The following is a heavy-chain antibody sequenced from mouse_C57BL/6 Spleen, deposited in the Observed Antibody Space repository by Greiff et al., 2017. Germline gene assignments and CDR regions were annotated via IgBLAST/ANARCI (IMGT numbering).Heavy chain of an antibody. CDR3: ARDSARGVVPYWYFDV. CDR1: GYSITSGYY. CDR2: ISYDGSN. Sequence: EVKLMESGPGLVKPSQSLSLTCSVTGYSITSGYYWNWIRQFPGNKLEWMGYISYDGSNNYNPSLKNRISITRDTSKNQFFLKLNSVTTEDTATYYCARDSARGVVPYWYFDVWGTGTTVTVSS. D-gene: IGHD1-1*01. J-gene: IGHJ1*03. V-gene: IGHV3-6*01.